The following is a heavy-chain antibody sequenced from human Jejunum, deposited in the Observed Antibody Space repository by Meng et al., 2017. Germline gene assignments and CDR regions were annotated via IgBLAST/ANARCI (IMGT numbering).Heavy chain of an antibody. V-gene: IGHV3-49*04. Sequence: GEFLKTSCATSGFGFGDYAMSWVRQAPGKGLEWVGFIRSKANGGTTEYAASVKGRVSMSRDDSENIAYLQLNSLKTENTAVYYCSRDYGGNTRNFHFWGQGTLVTVSS. CDR3: SRDYGGNTRNFHF. CDR1: GFGFGDYA. J-gene: IGHJ4*02. CDR2: IRSKANGGTT. D-gene: IGHD4-23*01.